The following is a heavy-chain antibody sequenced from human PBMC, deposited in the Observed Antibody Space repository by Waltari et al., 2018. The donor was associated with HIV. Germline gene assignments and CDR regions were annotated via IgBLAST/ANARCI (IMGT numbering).Heavy chain of an antibody. D-gene: IGHD1-26*01. CDR1: GFTFSSYS. J-gene: IGHJ4*02. V-gene: IGHV3-21*01. Sequence: EVQLVESGGGLVKPGGSLILSCAASGFTFSSYSMNWVRQAPGKGLEWVSSISSSSSYIYYADSVKGRFTISRDNAKNSLYLQMNSMRAEDTAVYYCARDPRRDPTLYYFDYWGQGTLVTVSS. CDR3: ARDPRRDPTLYYFDY. CDR2: ISSSSSYI.